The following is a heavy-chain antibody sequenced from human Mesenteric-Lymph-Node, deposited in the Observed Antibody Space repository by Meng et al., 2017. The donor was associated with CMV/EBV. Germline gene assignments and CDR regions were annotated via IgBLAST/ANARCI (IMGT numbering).Heavy chain of an antibody. CDR2: ISSSSSYI. CDR3: ARNWNGDYYGMDV. V-gene: IGHV3-21*01. Sequence: GESLKISCAASGFTFSSYSMNWVRQAPGKGLEWVSSISSSSSYIYYADSVKGRFTISRDNAKNSLYLQMNSLRAEDTAVYYCARNWNGDYYGMDVWGQGTTVTVSS. J-gene: IGHJ6*02. CDR1: GFTFSSYS. D-gene: IGHD1-1*01.